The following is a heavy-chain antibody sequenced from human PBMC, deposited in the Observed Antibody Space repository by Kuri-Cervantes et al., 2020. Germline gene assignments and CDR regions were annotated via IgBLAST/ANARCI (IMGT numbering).Heavy chain of an antibody. D-gene: IGHD3-10*01. CDR3: AKERPIGGVQGVFDY. V-gene: IGHV3-23*01. CDR2: LSAGGGST. CDR1: GFRFTSYA. J-gene: IGHJ4*02. Sequence: GGSLRLSCGGSGFRFTSYAMHWVRQAPGKGLEWVSALSAGGGSTYYADSAKGRFTISRDNSKNTLYLQMNSLRAEDTAVYYCAKERPIGGVQGVFDYWGQGTLVTVSS.